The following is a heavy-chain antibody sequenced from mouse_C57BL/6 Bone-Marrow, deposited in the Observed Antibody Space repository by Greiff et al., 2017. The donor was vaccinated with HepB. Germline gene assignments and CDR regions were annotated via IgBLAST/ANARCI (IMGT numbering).Heavy chain of an antibody. CDR1: GYTFTSYD. D-gene: IGHD1-1*01. CDR2: IYPRDGST. CDR3: ARDLYYGISRLYYFDY. J-gene: IGHJ2*01. Sequence: VQLVESGPELVKPGASVKLSCKASGYTFTSYDINWVKQRPGPGLEWIGWIYPRDGSTKYNEKFKGKATLTVDTSSSTAYMELHSLTSEDSAVYFCARDLYYGISRLYYFDYWGQGTTLTVSS. V-gene: IGHV1-85*01.